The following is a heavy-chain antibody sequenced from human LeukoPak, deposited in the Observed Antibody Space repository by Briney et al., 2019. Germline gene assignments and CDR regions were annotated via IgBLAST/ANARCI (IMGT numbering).Heavy chain of an antibody. CDR1: GYSISSGYY. CDR3: ASLVGHCSGGSCYSGAFDI. J-gene: IGHJ3*02. D-gene: IGHD2-15*01. Sequence: SETLSLSCDVSGYSISSGYYWAWIRQPPGKGLEWIGNIYQSGSTSYSTSLKSRVTISMDTSKNQFSLKLSSVTAADTAIYYCASLVGHCSGGSCYSGAFDIRGQGTKVTVSS. CDR2: IYQSGST. V-gene: IGHV4-38-2*01.